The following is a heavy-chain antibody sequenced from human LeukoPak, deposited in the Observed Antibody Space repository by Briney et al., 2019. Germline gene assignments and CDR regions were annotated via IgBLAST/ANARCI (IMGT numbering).Heavy chain of an antibody. Sequence: GGSLRLSCSASRITFSSYWMSWVRQAPGKGLEWVANIKQDGSEKYYVDSVKGRFTISRDNAKNSLYLQMNSLRAEDTAVYYCARETIYDAFDIWGQGTMVTVSS. J-gene: IGHJ3*02. CDR2: IKQDGSEK. CDR3: ARETIYDAFDI. V-gene: IGHV3-7*01. CDR1: RITFSSYW. D-gene: IGHD3-3*01.